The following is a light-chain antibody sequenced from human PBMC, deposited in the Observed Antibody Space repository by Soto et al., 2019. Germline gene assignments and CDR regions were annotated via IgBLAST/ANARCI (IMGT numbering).Light chain of an antibody. Sequence: NFMLTQPHSVSESPGMTITISCTRSSGDISNNYVQWFQQRPGSSPTTLLYQNNQRFSGVPDRFSGSIDSSSNSACLTISGLKTEDEADYYCQSYDSATVVFGGGTKLTVL. J-gene: IGLJ3*02. CDR2: QNN. V-gene: IGLV6-57*01. CDR3: QSYDSATVV. CDR1: SGDISNNY.